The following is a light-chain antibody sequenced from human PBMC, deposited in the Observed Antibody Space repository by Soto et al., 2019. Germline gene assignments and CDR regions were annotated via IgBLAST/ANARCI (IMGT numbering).Light chain of an antibody. CDR3: SSYATSSPYV. J-gene: IGLJ1*01. V-gene: IGLV2-14*01. CDR1: SNDVGGYNY. Sequence: QSALTQPASVSGSPGQSITISCTGTSNDVGGYNYVSWYQQHPGKAPKLVIYEVSHRPSGISDRFSGSKSGNTASLTISGLQVEVEADYYCSSYATSSPYVFGPGTKVTLL. CDR2: EVS.